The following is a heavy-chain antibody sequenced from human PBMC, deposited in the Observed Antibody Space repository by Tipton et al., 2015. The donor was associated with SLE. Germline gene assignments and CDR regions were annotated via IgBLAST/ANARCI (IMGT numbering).Heavy chain of an antibody. V-gene: IGHV3-7*03. J-gene: IGHJ5*02. Sequence: GSLRLSCAASGFTFSSSWMNWVRLAPGKGLEWVANIKEDGSEKHYVDSVKDRLTISRDNAKNSLYLQMNSLRDEDTAVYYCTRVEYLFDPWGQGTLVTVSS. D-gene: IGHD2/OR15-2a*01. CDR2: IKEDGSEK. CDR1: GFTFSSSW. CDR3: TRVEYLFDP.